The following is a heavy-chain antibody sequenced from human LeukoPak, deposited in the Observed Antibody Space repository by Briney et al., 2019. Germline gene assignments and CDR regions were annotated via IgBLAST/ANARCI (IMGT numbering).Heavy chain of an antibody. J-gene: IGHJ4*02. CDR3: ATEVGVVPAAPKPGYFDY. D-gene: IGHD2-2*01. Sequence: SETLSLTCAVYGGSFSGYYWSWIRQPPGKGLEWIGGINHSGSTNYNPSLKSRVTISVDTSKNQISLKLSSVTAADTAVYYCATEVGVVPAAPKPGYFDYWGQGTLVTVSS. CDR2: INHSGST. CDR1: GGSFSGYY. V-gene: IGHV4-34*01.